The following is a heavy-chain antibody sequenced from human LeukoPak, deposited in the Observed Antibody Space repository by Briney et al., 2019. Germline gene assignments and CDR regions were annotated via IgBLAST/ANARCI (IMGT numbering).Heavy chain of an antibody. J-gene: IGHJ5*02. CDR1: GYTFTSYA. Sequence: GASVKVSCKASGYTFTSYAMHWVRQAPGQRLEWMGWINAGNGNTKYSQKFQGRVTITADESTSTAYMELSSLRSEDTAVYYCARSRGSHYDILTGSSTRHVFDPWGQGTLVTVSS. CDR3: ARSRGSHYDILTGSSTRHVFDP. CDR2: INAGNGNT. D-gene: IGHD3-9*01. V-gene: IGHV1-3*01.